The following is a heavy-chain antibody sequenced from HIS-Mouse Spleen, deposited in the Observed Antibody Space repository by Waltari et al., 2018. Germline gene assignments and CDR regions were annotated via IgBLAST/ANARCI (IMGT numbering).Heavy chain of an antibody. D-gene: IGHD6-13*01. J-gene: IGHJ5*02. CDR2: MKPNSGNT. V-gene: IGHV1-8*01. CDR3: ARGRIAAARGDNWFDP. Sequence: QVQLVQSGAEVKKPGASVKVSCKASGYTFTSYDINWVRQATGQGLEWMGGMKPNSGNTGYAQKFQGRVTMTRNTSISTAYMELSSLRSEDTAVYYCARGRIAAARGDNWFDPWGQGTLVTVSS. CDR1: GYTFTSYD.